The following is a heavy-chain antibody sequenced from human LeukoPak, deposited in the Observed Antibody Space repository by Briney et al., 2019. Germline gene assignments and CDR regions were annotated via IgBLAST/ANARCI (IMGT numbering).Heavy chain of an antibody. J-gene: IGHJ5*02. CDR1: GLTLSCAW. V-gene: IGHV3-15*01. CDR2: IRSETDGGTT. CDR3: SQLYWSDP. Sequence: PGGSLRLSCAASGLTLSCAWMHWVRQAPGKGLEWIGLIRSETDGGTTDYASPVRGRFAISRDASKNTLYLQMNSLKIDDTAVYYCSQLYWSDPWGQGTLVTVSS. D-gene: IGHD2-15*01.